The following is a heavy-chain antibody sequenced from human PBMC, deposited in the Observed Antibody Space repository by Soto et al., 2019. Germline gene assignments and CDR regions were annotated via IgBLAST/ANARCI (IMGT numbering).Heavy chain of an antibody. Sequence: QVQLVESGGGLVKPGGSLRLSCAASGFIFSDYYMTWIRQAPGKGLEWVSYISSSGNTIYYADSVKGRFTISRDNGKNSLYLQMNRLRPDDTAVYYCARVLTGALHYWGQGTLVTVSS. CDR2: ISSSGNTI. CDR3: ARVLTGALHY. J-gene: IGHJ4*02. CDR1: GFIFSDYY. V-gene: IGHV3-11*01. D-gene: IGHD3-9*01.